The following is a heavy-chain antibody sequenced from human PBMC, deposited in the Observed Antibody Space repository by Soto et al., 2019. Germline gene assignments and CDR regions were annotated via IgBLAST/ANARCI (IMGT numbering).Heavy chain of an antibody. J-gene: IGHJ5*02. Sequence: PGGSLRLSCAASGFTFSNYAMSWVRQAPGKGLEWVAVISYDGSNKYYADSVKGRFTISRDNSKNTLYLQMNSLRAEDTAVYYCARDPAGWSEIGWWFDPWGQGTLVTVSS. CDR2: ISYDGSNK. D-gene: IGHD3-3*01. CDR1: GFTFSNYA. CDR3: ARDPAGWSEIGWWFDP. V-gene: IGHV3-30-3*01.